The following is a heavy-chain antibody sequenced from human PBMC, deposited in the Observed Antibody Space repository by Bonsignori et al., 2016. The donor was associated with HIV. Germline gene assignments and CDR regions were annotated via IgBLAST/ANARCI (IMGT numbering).Heavy chain of an antibody. CDR3: ANKKYYDDGRHYWGS. D-gene: IGHD3-3*01. V-gene: IGHV5-51*01. CDR2: IKPDGSET. Sequence: VRQMPGKGLESIAIIKPDGSETKYNPSFQGHVTVSADRSISTAYLHWSNLKASDTAIYHCANKKYYDDGRHYWGSWGQGTLVTVSS. J-gene: IGHJ5*02.